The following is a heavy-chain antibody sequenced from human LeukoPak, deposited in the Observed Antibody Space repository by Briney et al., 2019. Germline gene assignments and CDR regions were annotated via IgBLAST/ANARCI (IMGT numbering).Heavy chain of an antibody. CDR3: ARKTYYYDSSGYFRRGGNNWFDP. CDR2: IYYSGST. J-gene: IGHJ5*02. D-gene: IGHD3-22*01. CDR1: GFTFSSYA. Sequence: LRLSCAASGFTFSSYAMSWVRQPPGKGLEWIGYIYYSGSTYYNPSLKSRVTISVDTSKNQFSLKLSSVTAADTAVYYCARKTYYYDSSGYFRRGGNNWFDPWGQGTLVTVSS. V-gene: IGHV4-30-4*08.